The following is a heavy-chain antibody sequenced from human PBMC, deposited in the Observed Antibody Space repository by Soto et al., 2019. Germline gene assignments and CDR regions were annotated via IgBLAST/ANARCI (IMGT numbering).Heavy chain of an antibody. Sequence: GGSLRLSCAASGFTFSSYWMSWVRQAPGKGLEWVANIKQDGSEKYYVDSVKGRFTIFRDNSKNSLYLQMNSLRAEDTAVYYCSRRDCSGGSCYPGPAFDYWGQGTLVTVSS. CDR1: GFTFSSYW. D-gene: IGHD2-15*01. CDR3: SRRDCSGGSCYPGPAFDY. CDR2: IKQDGSEK. V-gene: IGHV3-7*01. J-gene: IGHJ4*02.